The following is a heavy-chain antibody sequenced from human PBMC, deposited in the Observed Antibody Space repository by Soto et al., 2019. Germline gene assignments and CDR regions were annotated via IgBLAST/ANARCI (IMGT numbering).Heavy chain of an antibody. D-gene: IGHD3-22*01. CDR1: GFSFSDYA. Sequence: EVHLLESGGALVQPGGSLTLSCAASGFSFSDYAMSWVRQAPGKGLEWVSSISRTGDGAYYADSVKGRFAISRDSSKNRLSLQMNSLRVEDTAVYYCAKGPDGSGYYHNWFDSWCQGTLITVSS. J-gene: IGHJ5*01. CDR3: AKGPDGSGYYHNWFDS. CDR2: ISRTGDGA. V-gene: IGHV3-23*01.